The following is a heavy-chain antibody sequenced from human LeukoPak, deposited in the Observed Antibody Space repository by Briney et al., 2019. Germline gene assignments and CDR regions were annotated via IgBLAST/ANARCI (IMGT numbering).Heavy chain of an antibody. Sequence: PGGSLRLSCAASGFTFSSYSMNWVRQAPGKGLEWVSSISSSSSYIYYADSVKGRFTISRDNAKNSLYLQMNSLRAEDTAVYYCAGDLHGDGESNHWGQGTLVTVSS. V-gene: IGHV3-21*01. CDR1: GFTFSSYS. CDR3: AGDLHGDGESNH. D-gene: IGHD4-17*01. CDR2: ISSSSSYI. J-gene: IGHJ4*02.